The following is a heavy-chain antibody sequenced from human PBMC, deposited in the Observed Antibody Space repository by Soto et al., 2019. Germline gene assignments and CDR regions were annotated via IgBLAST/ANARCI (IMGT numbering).Heavy chain of an antibody. J-gene: IGHJ6*02. CDR3: ATSAFRPYLWELLAAKTTHNNYGMDV. V-gene: IGHV1-24*01. CDR2: FDPEDGET. CDR1: GYTLTELS. D-gene: IGHD1-26*01. Sequence: ASVKVSCKVSGYTLTELSMHWVRQAPGKGLEWMGGFDPEDGETIYAQKFQGRVTMTEDTSTDTAYMELSSLRSEDTAVYYCATSAFRPYLWELLAAKTTHNNYGMDVWGQGTTVTVSS.